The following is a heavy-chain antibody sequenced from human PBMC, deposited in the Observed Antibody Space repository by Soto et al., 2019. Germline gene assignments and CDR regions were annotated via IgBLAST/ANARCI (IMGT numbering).Heavy chain of an antibody. D-gene: IGHD3-3*01. CDR3: ARERYDFWSGYYESSIYYYGMDV. V-gene: IGHV3-48*03. Sequence: XGSLRLSCAASGFTFSSYEMNWVRQAPGKGLEWVSYISSSGSTIYYADSVKGRFTISRDNAKNSLYLQMNSLRAEDTAVYYCARERYDFWSGYYESSIYYYGMDVWGQGTTVTVSS. J-gene: IGHJ6*02. CDR1: GFTFSSYE. CDR2: ISSSGSTI.